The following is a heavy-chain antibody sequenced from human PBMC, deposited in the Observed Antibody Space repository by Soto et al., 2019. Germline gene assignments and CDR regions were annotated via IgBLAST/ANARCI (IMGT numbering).Heavy chain of an antibody. CDR2: ISHDEYYI. Sequence: QVHLVESGGGVDQPGTSLRLSCATSGFVFSAYVMHWVRQAPGKGLEWVAMISHDEYYIYYADSVKGRFTISRDNSKDTLYLQMSNLKTEDTAMYYCARDPERLKFGDIDFWGHGTLVTVSS. CDR3: ARDPERLKFGDIDF. D-gene: IGHD3-16*01. V-gene: IGHV3-30*19. CDR1: GFVFSAYV. J-gene: IGHJ4*01.